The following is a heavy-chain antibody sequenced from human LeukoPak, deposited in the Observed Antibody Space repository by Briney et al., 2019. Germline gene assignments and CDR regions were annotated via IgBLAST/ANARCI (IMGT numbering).Heavy chain of an antibody. CDR3: ATPLDYYDRSDSHQGGD. CDR1: GFTFSRHW. J-gene: IGHJ4*02. CDR2: IKHDGSEK. V-gene: IGHV3-7*03. D-gene: IGHD3-22*01. Sequence: GGSLRLSCAASGFTFSRHWMTWVRQAPGKGLEWVANIKHDGSEKNYVDSVKGRFTISRDNAKNSLYLQMNSLRAEDTAVYYCATPLDYYDRSDSHQGGDWGQGTLVAVSS.